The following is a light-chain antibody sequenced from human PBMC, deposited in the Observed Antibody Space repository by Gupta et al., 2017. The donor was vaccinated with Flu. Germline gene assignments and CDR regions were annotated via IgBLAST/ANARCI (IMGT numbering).Light chain of an antibody. CDR3: KQALQTPYT. J-gene: IGKJ2*01. CDR2: LGS. CDR1: RSRLHTNAYNY. V-gene: IGKV2-28*01. Sequence: VSPGEPASISCRSSRSRLHTNAYNYFDWYLQKPGQSPQLLIYLGSYRASGVPDRFSGSGSGTDFTLKISRVEAEDVGVYYCKQALQTPYTFGQGTKVEIK.